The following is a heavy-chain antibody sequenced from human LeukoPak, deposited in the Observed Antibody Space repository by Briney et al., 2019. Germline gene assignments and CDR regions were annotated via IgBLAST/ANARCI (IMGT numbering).Heavy chain of an antibody. Sequence: GGSVRLSCAASGFTFSSYAISWVRQAPGKGLEWVSVISGSGGSTYYADSVKGRFTISRDNSKNILYLQMNSLRAEDTALYYCARAGAMYYFDFWGQGTLVTVSS. J-gene: IGHJ4*02. CDR2: ISGSGGST. D-gene: IGHD2-2*01. CDR1: GFTFSSYA. V-gene: IGHV3-23*01. CDR3: ARAGAMYYFDF.